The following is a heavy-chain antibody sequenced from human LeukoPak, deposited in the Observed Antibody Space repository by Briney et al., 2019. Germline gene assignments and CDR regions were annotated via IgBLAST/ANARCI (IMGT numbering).Heavy chain of an antibody. V-gene: IGHV4-59*01. CDR1: GGSISSYY. J-gene: IGHJ4*02. CDR2: IYYSGST. D-gene: IGHD6-19*01. CDR3: ALGKIAVAEDEY. Sequence: SETLTLTCTVSGGSISSYYWSWIRQPPGKGLEWIGYIYYSGSTNYNPSLKSRVTISVDTSKNQFSLKLSSVTAADTAVYYCALGKIAVAEDEYWGQGTLVTVSS.